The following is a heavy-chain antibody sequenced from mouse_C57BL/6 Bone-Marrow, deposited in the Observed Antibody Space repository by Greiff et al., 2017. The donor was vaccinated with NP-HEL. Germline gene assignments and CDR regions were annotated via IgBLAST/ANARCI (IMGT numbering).Heavy chain of an antibody. CDR2: INPNYGTT. V-gene: IGHV1-39*01. D-gene: IGHD1-1*01. CDR1: GYSFTDYT. J-gene: IGHJ2*01. CDR3: ARSAYYYGDPYYFDD. Sequence: EVQLQQSGPELVTPGASVKISCKASGYSFTDYTMNWVKQSNGTSLEWIGVINPNYGTTSYNQKFKGKATLTVDQASSTAYMQLNSLTSEDSAVYYCARSAYYYGDPYYFDDWGKGTTLTVSS.